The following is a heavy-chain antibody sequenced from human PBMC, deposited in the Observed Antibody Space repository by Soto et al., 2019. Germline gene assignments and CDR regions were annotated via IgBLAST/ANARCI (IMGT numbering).Heavy chain of an antibody. Sequence: EVQLLESGGGLVQPGGSLRLSCAASGFTFSSYAMSWVRQAPGKGLEWVSAISGSGGSTYYADSVKGRFTISRDNSKNTLELQMNSPRAEDTGANYCAKEPRTTVVIGGRFDPWGQGTLVTVSS. V-gene: IGHV3-23*01. J-gene: IGHJ5*02. CDR2: ISGSGGST. CDR3: AKEPRTTVVIGGRFDP. CDR1: GFTFSSYA. D-gene: IGHD2-21*01.